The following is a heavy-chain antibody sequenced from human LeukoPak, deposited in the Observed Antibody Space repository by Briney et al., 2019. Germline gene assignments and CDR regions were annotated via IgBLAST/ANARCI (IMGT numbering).Heavy chain of an antibody. J-gene: IGHJ4*02. CDR3: AKSDGSGWYADY. CDR2: LSYDGSNK. V-gene: IGHV3-30*18. D-gene: IGHD6-19*01. CDR1: GFTFSSYG. Sequence: GRSLRLSCAASGFTFSSYGMHWVRQAPGKGLEWVAVLSYDGSNKYYADSVKGRFTISRDNSKNTLYLQMNSLRAEDTAVYYCAKSDGSGWYADYWGQGTLVTVSS.